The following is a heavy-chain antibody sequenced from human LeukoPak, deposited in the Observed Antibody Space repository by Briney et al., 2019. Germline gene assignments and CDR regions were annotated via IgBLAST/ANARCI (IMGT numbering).Heavy chain of an antibody. V-gene: IGHV3-30*18. D-gene: IGHD2-8*01. CDR1: GFTFSSYG. CDR2: ISYDGSNK. CDR3: AKDKGELLIVPFDY. Sequence: GGSLRLSCAASGFTFSSYGMHWVRQAPGKGLEWVAVISYDGSNKYYADSVKGRFTISRDNSKNTLYLQMNSLRAEDTAVYYCAKDKGELLIVPFDYWGQGTLVTVSS. J-gene: IGHJ4*02.